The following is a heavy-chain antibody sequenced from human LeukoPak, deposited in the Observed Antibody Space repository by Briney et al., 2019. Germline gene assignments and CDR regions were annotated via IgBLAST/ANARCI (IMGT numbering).Heavy chain of an antibody. D-gene: IGHD6-19*01. CDR2: IYYSGST. CDR1: GGSISSYY. CDR3: ARRSYSSGWYFDY. V-gene: IGHV4-59*01. J-gene: IGHJ4*02. Sequence: SETLSLTCTVSGGSISSYYWSWIRQPPGRGLEWVGYIYYSGSTNYNPSLKSRVTISVDTSKNQFSLKLSSVTAADTAVYYCARRSYSSGWYFDYWGQGTLVTVSS.